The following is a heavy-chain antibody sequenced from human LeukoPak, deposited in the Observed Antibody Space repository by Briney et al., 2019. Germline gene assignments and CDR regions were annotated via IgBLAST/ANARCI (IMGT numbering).Heavy chain of an antibody. Sequence: NSSETLSLTCTVSGGSISNGSYYWSWIRQPAGKGLEWIGRIYTSGSTNYNPSLKSRVTISLDTSKNQFSLKLTSVTAADTAVYYCARGRDGYNYAFDYWGQGTLVTVSS. CDR2: IYTSGST. V-gene: IGHV4-61*02. D-gene: IGHD5-24*01. CDR3: ARGRDGYNYAFDY. J-gene: IGHJ4*02. CDR1: GGSISNGSYY.